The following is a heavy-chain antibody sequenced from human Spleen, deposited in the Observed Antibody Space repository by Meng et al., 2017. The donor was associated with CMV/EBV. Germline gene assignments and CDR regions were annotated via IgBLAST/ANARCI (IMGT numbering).Heavy chain of an antibody. CDR3: AREIEPSDSYYYYYGMDV. J-gene: IGHJ6*02. CDR2: INSIGTTI. Sequence: GGSLRLSCAASGFICSDYYMIWIRQAPGKGLEWISYINSIGTTIYYADSVKGRFTISRDNTKNSLFLQMTSLRAEDTAVYYCAREIEPSDSYYYYYGMDVWGQGTTVTVSS. V-gene: IGHV3-11*01. CDR1: GFICSDYY. D-gene: IGHD1-14*01.